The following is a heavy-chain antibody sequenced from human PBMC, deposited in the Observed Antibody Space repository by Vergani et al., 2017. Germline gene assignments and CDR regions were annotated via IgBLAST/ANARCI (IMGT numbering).Heavy chain of an antibody. D-gene: IGHD2-21*01. Sequence: QITLKESGPTLVKPTQTLTLTCTFSGFSLNTRGVSVAWIRQPPGKALDWLALIYWNDDQHYSLSLNNRVTITKDTSKNQVVLTMTNMDYVDTGTYYCVDRKTECENTGXFYPFYSYYYMDVWGKGTTVTVSS. CDR1: GFSLNTRGVS. CDR3: VDRKTECENTGXFYPFYSYYYMDV. J-gene: IGHJ6*03. CDR2: IYWNDDQ. V-gene: IGHV2-5*04.